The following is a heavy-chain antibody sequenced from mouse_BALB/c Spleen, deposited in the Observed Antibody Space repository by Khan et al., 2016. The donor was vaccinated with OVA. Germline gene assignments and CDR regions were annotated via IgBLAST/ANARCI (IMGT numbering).Heavy chain of an antibody. V-gene: IGHV5-9-3*01. CDR2: ISSGGTYT. CDR3: VRDYYGSSYEDY. J-gene: IGHJ2*01. CDR1: GFTFSSYA. Sequence: EVELVESGGTLVKPGGSLKLSCAASGFTFSSYAMSWVRQTPEKRLEWVATISSGGTYTYYPDSVKGRFTISRDNAKNTLYPQMSSLRSEDTAMYYCVRDYYGSSYEDYWGQGTTLTVSS. D-gene: IGHD1-1*01.